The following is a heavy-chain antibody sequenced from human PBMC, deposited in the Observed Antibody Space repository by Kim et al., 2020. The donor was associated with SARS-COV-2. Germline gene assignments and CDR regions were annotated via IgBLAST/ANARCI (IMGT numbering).Heavy chain of an antibody. CDR2: IYSGGST. V-gene: IGHV3-66*01. CDR3: ARDATDYGDYWSGYYYGMDV. CDR1: GFIVSSNY. Sequence: GGSLRLSCAASGFIVSSNYMSWVRQAPGKRLEWVSVIYSGGSTYYADSVKGRFTISRDNSKNMLYLQMNSLRAEDTAVYYCARDATDYGDYWSGYYYGMDVWGQGTTVTVSS. J-gene: IGHJ6*02. D-gene: IGHD4-17*01.